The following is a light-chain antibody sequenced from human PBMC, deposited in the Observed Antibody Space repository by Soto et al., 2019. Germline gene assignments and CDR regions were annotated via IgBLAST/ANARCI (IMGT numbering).Light chain of an antibody. CDR1: QSVSSY. CDR3: QQYGSSGT. V-gene: IGKV3-20*01. J-gene: IGKJ1*01. Sequence: EIVLTQSPATLSLSPGERAPLSCRARQSVSSYLAWYQQKPGQAPRLLIYGASNRATGIPDRFSGSGSGTDFTLTISRLEPEDFAVYYCQQYGSSGTFGQGTKVDIK. CDR2: GAS.